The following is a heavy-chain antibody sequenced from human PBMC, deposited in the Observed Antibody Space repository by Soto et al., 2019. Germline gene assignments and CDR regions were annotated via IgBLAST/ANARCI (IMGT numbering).Heavy chain of an antibody. CDR3: ARHRGWGDAFDI. D-gene: IGHD6-19*01. J-gene: IGHJ3*02. CDR2: IHYSGST. V-gene: IGHV4-59*08. CDR1: GGSISSYF. Sequence: SETLSLTCTVSGGSISSYFWSWIRQPPGKGLEWIGYIHYSGSTNYNPSLKSRVTISVDTSKNQFSLKLSPVTAADTAVYYCARHRGWGDAFDIWGQGTMVTVSS.